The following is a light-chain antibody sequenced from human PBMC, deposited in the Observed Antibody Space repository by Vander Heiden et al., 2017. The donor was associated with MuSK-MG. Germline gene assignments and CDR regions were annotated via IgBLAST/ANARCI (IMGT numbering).Light chain of an antibody. J-gene: IGLJ3*02. CDR1: RSDVGSSNL. CDR2: GVI. Sequence: QSALTQPASVSGSPGQSITISCTGRRSDVGSSNLVAWYRQHPGKAPQLMIYGVIKRSAGVANRFSGSKSGNTASLTISGREAEDDADYYCYSDASSSNFVFGGGTKVTVL. V-gene: IGLV2-23*02. CDR3: YSDASSSNFV.